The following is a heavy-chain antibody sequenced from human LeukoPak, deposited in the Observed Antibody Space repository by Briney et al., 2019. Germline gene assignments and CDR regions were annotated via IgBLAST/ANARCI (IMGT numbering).Heavy chain of an antibody. CDR2: TNQDGSEK. CDR1: GFTFSESR. D-gene: IGHD3-16*01. Sequence: EGSLRLSCAASGFTFSESRMSWVRQAPGKGLEWVANTNQDGSEKDYVDSVKGRFTISRDNARKSLYLQMSSLRAEDTAVYYCATYSHWVAGDVWGQGTTVTVSS. J-gene: IGHJ6*02. CDR3: ATYSHWVAGDV. V-gene: IGHV3-7*01.